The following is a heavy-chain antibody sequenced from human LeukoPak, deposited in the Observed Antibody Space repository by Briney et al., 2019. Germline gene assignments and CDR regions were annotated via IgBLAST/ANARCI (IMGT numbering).Heavy chain of an antibody. J-gene: IGHJ4*02. CDR2: IKQDGSEK. CDR1: GFTFSFYW. D-gene: IGHD3-22*01. V-gene: IGHV3-7*04. Sequence: GGSLRLSCVASGFTFSFYWMGWVRQAPGKGLEWVANIKQDGSEKYYVDSARGRFTISRDNAKNSLYLQMNSLRAEDTAVYYCARDEHQYYSESSGRFDYRGRGTLVTVSS. CDR3: ARDEHQYYSESSGRFDY.